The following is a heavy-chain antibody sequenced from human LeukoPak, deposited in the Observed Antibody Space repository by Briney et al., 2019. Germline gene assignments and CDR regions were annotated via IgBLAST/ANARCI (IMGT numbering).Heavy chain of an antibody. Sequence: PSETLSLTCTVSGGSISSYYWSWIRQPPGKGLEWIGFIYTSGSTNDDPSLKSRVTMSVDTSTNQFSLKLSSVTAADTAVYYCARLDYSNSYFDCWGQGTLVTVSS. CDR1: GGSISSYY. D-gene: IGHD4-11*01. V-gene: IGHV4-4*09. CDR3: ARLDYSNSYFDC. CDR2: IYTSGST. J-gene: IGHJ4*02.